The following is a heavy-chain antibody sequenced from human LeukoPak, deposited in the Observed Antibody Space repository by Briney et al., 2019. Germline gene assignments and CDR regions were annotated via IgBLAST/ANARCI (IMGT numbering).Heavy chain of an antibody. J-gene: IGHJ4*02. D-gene: IGHD3-16*01. V-gene: IGHV4-59*08. CDR3: ARSLFSNGGSVGY. CDR2: TSYSGST. Sequence: SETLSLTCSVSGGSISTYYWSWIRQPPGKGLEWIGYTSYSGSTNYNPSLKSRVTISVDTSKNQFSLNLYSVTAADTALYYCARSLFSNGGSVGYWGQGTLVTVSS. CDR1: GGSISTYY.